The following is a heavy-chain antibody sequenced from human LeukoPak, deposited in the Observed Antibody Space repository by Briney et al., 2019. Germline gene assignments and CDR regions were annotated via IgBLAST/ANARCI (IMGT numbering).Heavy chain of an antibody. J-gene: IGHJ4*02. Sequence: SETLSLTCTVSGGSISSYYWSWIRQPAGKGLEWIGYIYYSGSTYYNPSLKSRVTIPVDTSKNQFSLKLSSVTAADTAVYYCARDSGGYCSGGSCYSDYWGQGTLVTVSS. D-gene: IGHD2-15*01. V-gene: IGHV4-59*06. CDR1: GGSISSYY. CDR3: ARDSGGYCSGGSCYSDY. CDR2: IYYSGST.